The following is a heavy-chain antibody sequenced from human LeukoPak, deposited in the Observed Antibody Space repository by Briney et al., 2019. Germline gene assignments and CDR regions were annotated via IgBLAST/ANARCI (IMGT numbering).Heavy chain of an antibody. CDR2: IYYSGST. J-gene: IGHJ1*01. CDR1: GGSISSYY. D-gene: IGHD3-22*01. CDR3: ARLKYYYDSSGYRAEYFQH. V-gene: IGHV4-59*01. Sequence: SETLFLTCTVSGGSISSYYWSWIRQPPGKGLEWIGYIYYSGSTNYNPSLKSRVTISVYTSKNQFSLKLSSVTAADTAVYYCARLKYYYDSSGYRAEYFQHWGQGTLVTVSS.